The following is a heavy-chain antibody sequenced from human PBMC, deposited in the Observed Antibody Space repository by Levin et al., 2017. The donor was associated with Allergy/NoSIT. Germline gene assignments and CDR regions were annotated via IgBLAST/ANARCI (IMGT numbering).Heavy chain of an antibody. J-gene: IGHJ4*02. CDR1: GFTFSSYG. Sequence: GESLKISCAASGFTFSSYGVNWVRQAPGKGLEWVSYVSGSSSTIHYADSVKGRFTISRDNAKNSLYLQMNSLRDEDTAVYYCARTSCGGGGCYSAFDYWGQGTLVTVSS. D-gene: IGHD2-15*01. CDR3: ARTSCGGGGCYSAFDY. CDR2: VSGSSSTI. V-gene: IGHV3-48*02.